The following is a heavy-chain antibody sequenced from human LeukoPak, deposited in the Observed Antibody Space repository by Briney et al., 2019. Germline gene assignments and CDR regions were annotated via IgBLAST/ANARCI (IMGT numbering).Heavy chain of an antibody. Sequence: GGSLRLSCTASGFTFSSSAMTWVRQAPGKGLDWVSAISDSGGDSIYTDSVKDRLTISRDNSKNTLYLQMNSLRAEDTALYYCAKRRSYSPLDYWGQVTLVT. CDR1: GFTFSSSA. V-gene: IGHV3-23*01. J-gene: IGHJ4*02. CDR2: ISDSGGDS. D-gene: IGHD1-26*01. CDR3: AKRRSYSPLDY.